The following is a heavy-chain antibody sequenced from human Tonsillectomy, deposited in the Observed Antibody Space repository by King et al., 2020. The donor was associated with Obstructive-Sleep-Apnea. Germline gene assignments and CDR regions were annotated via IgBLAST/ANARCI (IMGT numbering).Heavy chain of an antibody. CDR2: IYHSGRT. CDR3: AVSSGGISQAY. J-gene: IGHJ4*02. V-gene: IGHV4-4*02. Sequence: VQLQESGPGLVKPSGTLSLTCAVSGGSISSSNWWGWVRPPPGKGLGWIGEIYHSGRTNYNPSLKSRVTIAVDKSKNQFSLKLSSVTAADTAVYYCAVSSGGISQAYWGQGTLVTVSS. CDR1: GGSISSSNW. D-gene: IGHD2-15*01.